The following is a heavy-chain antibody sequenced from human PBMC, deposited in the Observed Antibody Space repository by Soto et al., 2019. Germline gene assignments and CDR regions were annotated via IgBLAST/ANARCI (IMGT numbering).Heavy chain of an antibody. Sequence: ASVKVSCKTSGYTFSRYAVQWVRQAPGQTVEGMGWIHTGDGDTKYSQKFRGRLTITRDTSTTTTYMELSNLRAEDTAMYYCARVPRYTSDVVQVPAVMFDDWFVPWGQGTLVTVSS. CDR3: ARVPRYTSDVVQVPAVMFDDWFVP. J-gene: IGHJ5*02. V-gene: IGHV1-3*04. CDR1: GYTFSRYA. CDR2: IHTGDGDT. D-gene: IGHD2-21*02.